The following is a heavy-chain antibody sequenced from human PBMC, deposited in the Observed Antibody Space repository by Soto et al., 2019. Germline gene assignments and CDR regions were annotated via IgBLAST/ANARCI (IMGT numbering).Heavy chain of an antibody. CDR1: GFTFSSYG. V-gene: IGHV3-33*01. J-gene: IGHJ6*02. CDR2: IWYDGSNK. D-gene: IGHD1-1*01. CDR3: ARQPQLGGHYYYYGMDV. Sequence: HPGGSLRLSCAASGFTFSSYGMHWVRQAPGKGLEWVAVIWYDGSNKYYADSVKGRFTISRDNSKNTLYLQMNSLRAEDTAVYYCARQPQLGGHYYYYGMDVWGQGTTVTVSS.